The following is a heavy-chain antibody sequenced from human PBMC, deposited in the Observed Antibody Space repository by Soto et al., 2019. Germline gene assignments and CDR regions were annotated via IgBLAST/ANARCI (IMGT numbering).Heavy chain of an antibody. J-gene: IGHJ5*02. CDR1: GYTFTSYG. D-gene: IGHD3-22*01. V-gene: IGHV1-18*01. CDR2: ISAYNGNT. Sequence: GASVKVSCKASGYTFTSYGISWVRQAPGQGLEWMGWISAYNGNTNYAQKLQGRVTMTTGTSTSTAYMELRSLRSDDTAVYYCARTMPGGYYYVFGWFDPWGQGTLVTVSS. CDR3: ARTMPGGYYYVFGWFDP.